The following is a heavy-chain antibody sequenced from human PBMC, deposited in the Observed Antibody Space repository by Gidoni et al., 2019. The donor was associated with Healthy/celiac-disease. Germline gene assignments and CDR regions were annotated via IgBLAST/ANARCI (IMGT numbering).Heavy chain of an antibody. Sequence: EVQLLDSGVGLVQPGGSLRPSCTASGFTFSSYAMSWVRQAPRNGLEWVSAISGSGGSTYYADSVKGRFTISRDNSKNTLYLQMNSLRAEDTAVYYCAKAYYYDSSGYWHLDYWGQGTLVTVSS. D-gene: IGHD3-22*01. CDR3: AKAYYYDSSGYWHLDY. CDR2: ISGSGGST. V-gene: IGHV3-23*01. CDR1: GFTFSSYA. J-gene: IGHJ4*02.